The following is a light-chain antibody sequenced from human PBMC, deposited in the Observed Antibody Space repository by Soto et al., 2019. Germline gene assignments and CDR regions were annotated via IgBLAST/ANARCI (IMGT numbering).Light chain of an antibody. V-gene: IGLV2-14*01. CDR1: SSDIGGYKY. Sequence: QSVLTQPASVSGSPGQSITISCTGTSSDIGGYKYVSWYQQHPGKAPELMIYDVSDRPSGVSSRFSGSKSGNTASLTISGLQAEDEADYYCSSYTSSSTLLIFGGGTKLTVL. CDR3: SSYTSSSTLLI. CDR2: DVS. J-gene: IGLJ2*01.